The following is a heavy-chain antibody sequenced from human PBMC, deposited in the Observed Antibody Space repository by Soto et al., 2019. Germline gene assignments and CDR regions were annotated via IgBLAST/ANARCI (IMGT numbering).Heavy chain of an antibody. V-gene: IGHV3-23*01. J-gene: IGHJ4*02. CDR2: ISGSGGST. D-gene: IGHD2-15*01. Sequence: GGSLRLSCAASGFTFSSYAMSWVRQAPGKGLEWVSAISGSGGSTYYADSVKGRYTISRDNSKNTLYPQMNSLRAADSAVYYCAKDETPHSGGFNCGYWGQGTLVTVSS. CDR1: GFTFSSYA. CDR3: AKDETPHSGGFNCGY.